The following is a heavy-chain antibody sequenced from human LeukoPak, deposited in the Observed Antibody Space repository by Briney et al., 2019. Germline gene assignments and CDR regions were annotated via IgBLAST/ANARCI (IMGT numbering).Heavy chain of an antibody. CDR3: ARDPGGLDYYYYGMDV. V-gene: IGHV3-23*01. J-gene: IGHJ6*02. CDR1: GFTFSNYA. D-gene: IGHD3-10*01. Sequence: GGSLRLSCAASGFTFSNYAMTWVRQAPGKGLEWVSAISGTGGSTYYADSVKGRFTISRDISKKTLYLQMNSLRAEDTAVYYCARDPGGLDYYYYGMDVWGQGTTVTVSS. CDR2: ISGTGGST.